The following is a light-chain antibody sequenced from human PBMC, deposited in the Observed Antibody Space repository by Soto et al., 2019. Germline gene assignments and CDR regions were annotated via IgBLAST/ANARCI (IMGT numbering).Light chain of an antibody. CDR1: QDISDH. CDR3: QKYDRTPRT. J-gene: IGKJ1*01. Sequence: DFQMTQSPSSLSASVGDRVTITCRASQDISDHLAWYQHKPGKVPELLIYGASTLQSGVPSRFSGGGSGTDFTLTISSLQPEDVATYYCQKYDRTPRTFGPGTKVELK. V-gene: IGKV1-27*01. CDR2: GAS.